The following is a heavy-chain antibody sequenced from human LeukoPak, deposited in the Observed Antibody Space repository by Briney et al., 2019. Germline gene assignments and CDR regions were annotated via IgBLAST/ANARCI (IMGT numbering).Heavy chain of an antibody. CDR2: THYSGNT. CDR3: ARVRYCSTNRCYDREFDN. D-gene: IGHD2-2*01. CDR1: GGSISNYY. V-gene: IGHV4-59*01. J-gene: IGHJ4*02. Sequence: SETLSLTSTVAGGSISNYYWSWIRQPQGKGLDWIGYTHYSGNTNYNPSLKSRVTISVDTSKTQFSLKLSSVTAADTAVYYCARVRYCSTNRCYDREFDNWGQGTLVTVSS.